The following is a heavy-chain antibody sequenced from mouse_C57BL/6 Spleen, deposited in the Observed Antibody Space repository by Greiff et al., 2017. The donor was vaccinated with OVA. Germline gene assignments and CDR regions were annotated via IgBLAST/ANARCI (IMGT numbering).Heavy chain of an antibody. CDR2: IHPSDSDT. CDR1: GYTFTSYW. CDR3: AIWTPNSAWFAY. D-gene: IGHD4-1*01. V-gene: IGHV1-74*01. J-gene: IGHJ3*01. Sequence: QVHVKQSGAELVKPGASVKVSCKASGYTFTSYWMHWVKQRPGQGLEWIGRIHPSDSDTNYNQKFKGKATLTVDKSSSTAYMQLSSLTSEDSAVYYCAIWTPNSAWFAYWGQGTLVTVSA.